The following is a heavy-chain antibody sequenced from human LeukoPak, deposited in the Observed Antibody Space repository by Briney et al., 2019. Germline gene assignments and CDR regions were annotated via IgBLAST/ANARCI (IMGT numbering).Heavy chain of an antibody. Sequence: GGSLRLSCEASGFTFDAYAMHWVRQAPGKGLEGGSLINKDGSATYYADSVKGRFTISRDNRKNSLYLQMNSLRSEDTALYYCATWAFYHSLDVWGQGTTVTVSS. V-gene: IGHV3-43*02. CDR3: ATWAFYHSLDV. CDR2: INKDGSAT. D-gene: IGHD1-26*01. CDR1: GFTFDAYA. J-gene: IGHJ6*02.